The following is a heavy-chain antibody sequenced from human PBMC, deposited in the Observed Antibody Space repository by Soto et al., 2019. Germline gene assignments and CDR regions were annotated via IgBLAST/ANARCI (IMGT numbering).Heavy chain of an antibody. CDR2: IYSDGRT. V-gene: IGHV3-53*02. D-gene: IGHD6-13*01. CDR3: ARCSGWYGQCYFAC. Sequence: DVQLVETGGGLIQPGGSLRLSCAATGFIVSASYMSWVRQAPGKGLEWVSVIYSDGRTYYADSVKGRFTISRDNSKNTLYLQMNSLGAEDRAVYYCARCSGWYGQCYFACWGQGTLVFVSS. J-gene: IGHJ4*02. CDR1: GFIVSASY.